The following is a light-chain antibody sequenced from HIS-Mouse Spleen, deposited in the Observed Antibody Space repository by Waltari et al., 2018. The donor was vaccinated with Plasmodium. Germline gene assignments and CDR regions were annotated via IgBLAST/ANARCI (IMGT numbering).Light chain of an antibody. CDR3: CSYAGSSYV. J-gene: IGLJ1*01. Sequence: QSALTQPASVSGSPGQSIPISCTGTRSDVGSYNLVSWYQQHQGKAPKLMIYEGSKRPSGVSNRFSGSKSGNTASLTISGLQAEDEADYYCCSYAGSSYVFGTGTKVTVL. V-gene: IGLV2-23*01. CDR1: RSDVGSYNL. CDR2: EGS.